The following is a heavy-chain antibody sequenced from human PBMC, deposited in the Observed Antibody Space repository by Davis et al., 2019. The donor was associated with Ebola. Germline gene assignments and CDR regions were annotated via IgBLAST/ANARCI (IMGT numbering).Heavy chain of an antibody. Sequence: GESLKISCAASGFTFSGYEMNWVRQAPGKGLEWVSYISSSSSTIHYADSVKGRFTISRANAKNSLYLQMNSLSAEDTAVYYCAREGGKVIKVGVVVVAASRSYYGMDVWGQGTTVTVSS. CDR3: AREGGKVIKVGVVVVAASRSYYGMDV. J-gene: IGHJ6*02. D-gene: IGHD2-15*01. V-gene: IGHV3-48*03. CDR1: GFTFSGYE. CDR2: ISSSSSTI.